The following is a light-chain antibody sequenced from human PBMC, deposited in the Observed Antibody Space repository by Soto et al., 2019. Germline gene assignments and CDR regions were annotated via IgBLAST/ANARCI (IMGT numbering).Light chain of an antibody. V-gene: IGKV1-5*01. CDR2: DAS. CDR3: HQLNSFPIT. CDR1: QSISSW. J-gene: IGKJ5*01. Sequence: DIQMTQSPSTLSASVGDRVTITCRASQSISSWLAWYQQKPGKAPKLLIYDASSLESGVPSRFSGSGSGTDFTLTISSLEPEDFATYFCHQLNSFPITFGQGTRLEIK.